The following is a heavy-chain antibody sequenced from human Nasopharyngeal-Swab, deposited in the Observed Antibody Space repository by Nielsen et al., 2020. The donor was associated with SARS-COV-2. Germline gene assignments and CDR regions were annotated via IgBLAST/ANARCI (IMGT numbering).Heavy chain of an antibody. Sequence: GGSLRLSCAASGFPFRNYYMTWVRQPPGKGLEWVANIKQGGSEQFYVDSVKGRFTISRDDAKNSVYLQMNSLGAEDTAVYYCARESVVTGMDDATDIWGQGIMVT. CDR3: ARESVVTGMDDATDI. D-gene: IGHD2-21*02. CDR1: GFPFRNYY. CDR2: IKQGGSEQ. J-gene: IGHJ3*02. V-gene: IGHV3-7*04.